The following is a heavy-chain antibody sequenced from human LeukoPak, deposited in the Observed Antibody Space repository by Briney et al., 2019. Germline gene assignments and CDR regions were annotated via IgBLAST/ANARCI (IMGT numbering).Heavy chain of an antibody. CDR2: IIPIFGTA. CDR3: AGNALGYYYYYMDV. Sequence: SVKVSCKASGGTFSSYAMSWVRQAPGQGLEWMGGIIPIFGTANYAQKFQGRVTITTDESTSTAYMELSSLRSEDTAVYYCAGNALGYYYYYMDVWGKGTTVTVSS. J-gene: IGHJ6*03. D-gene: IGHD2-2*01. CDR1: GGTFSSYA. V-gene: IGHV1-69*05.